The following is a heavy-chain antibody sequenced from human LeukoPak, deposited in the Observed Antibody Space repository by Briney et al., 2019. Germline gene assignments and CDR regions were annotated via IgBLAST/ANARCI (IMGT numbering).Heavy chain of an antibody. CDR3: ARHDPTSSSWYYWFDP. Sequence: SETLSLTCTVSGGSISGYYWSWIRQPPGKRLEWIGYVYDTGATNYNPSLKSRFTISIDTSKNQFSLYLSSVTAADTAVYYCARHDPTSSSWYYWFDPWGQGTLSPSPQ. V-gene: IGHV4-59*08. CDR1: GGSISGYY. CDR2: VYDTGAT. J-gene: IGHJ5*02. D-gene: IGHD6-13*01.